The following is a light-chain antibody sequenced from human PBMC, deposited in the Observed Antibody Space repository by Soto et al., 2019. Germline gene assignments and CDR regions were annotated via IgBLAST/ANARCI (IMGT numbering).Light chain of an antibody. V-gene: IGKV3-20*01. J-gene: IGKJ2*01. CDR3: QHYGGSPLYT. CDR1: HTVVNDF. Sequence: FVLTQSPGTVSLSPGERATLSCGASHTVVNDFLAWYQQRPGQAPRLLLYGVSRRATGIPDRFSGSGSGTDFTLTISRLEPEDFAVYYCQHYGGSPLYTFGQGTKLEIK. CDR2: GVS.